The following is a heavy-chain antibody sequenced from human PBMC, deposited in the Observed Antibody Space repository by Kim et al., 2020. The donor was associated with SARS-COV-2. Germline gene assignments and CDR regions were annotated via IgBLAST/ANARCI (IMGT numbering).Heavy chain of an antibody. CDR3: GGEGHTGGRAGGFAY. V-gene: IGHV3-30*03. D-gene: IGHD2-8*02. Sequence: GGSLRLSCAGSGFTFGSAHMHWVRQAPGKGLEWVALISADESNKDYVDSVKGRFTVSRDNSQNTLFLQIDSLRAEDTAVYYCGGEGHTGGRAGGFAYWG. CDR1: GFTFGSAH. J-gene: IGHJ4*01. CDR2: ISADESNK.